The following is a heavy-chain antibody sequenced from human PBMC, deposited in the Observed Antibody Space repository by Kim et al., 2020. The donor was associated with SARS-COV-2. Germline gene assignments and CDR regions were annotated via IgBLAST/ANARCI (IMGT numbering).Heavy chain of an antibody. Sequence: GGSLRLSCATSGFNFSTSALSWVRHTPGAGLEWVSGISPRGANKDYADSVKGRFTISRDNSRNTLFLQMNSLRAEDTAGYYCAKDRQYLWFGEVWGQGT. CDR2: ISPRGANK. J-gene: IGHJ4*02. CDR3: AKDRQYLWFGEV. D-gene: IGHD3-10*01. CDR1: GFNFSTSA. V-gene: IGHV3-23*01.